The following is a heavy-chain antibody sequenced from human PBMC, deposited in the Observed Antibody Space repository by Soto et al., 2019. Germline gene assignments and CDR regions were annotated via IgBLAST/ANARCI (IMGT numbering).Heavy chain of an antibody. CDR2: ITGSSNII. CDR3: ARGGATANSDGMDV. J-gene: IGHJ6*02. D-gene: IGHD2-21*02. Sequence: EVQLVESGGGLVQPGGSLTLSCAASGFTFSIYGMYWVRQAPGKGLEWLSFITGSSNIIYYADSVKDRFTISRDNAQNSLYLQMNSLSDEDTAVYYCARGGATANSDGMDVWGQGTTVTVSS. CDR1: GFTFSIYG. V-gene: IGHV3-48*02.